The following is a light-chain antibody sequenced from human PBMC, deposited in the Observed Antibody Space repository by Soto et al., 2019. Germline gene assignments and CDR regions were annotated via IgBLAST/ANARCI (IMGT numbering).Light chain of an antibody. V-gene: IGKV1-27*01. Sequence: DIQMTKSPSSLSASVGDRVTITCRASQDISNYLAWYQQKPGKIPKLLIYAASTLQSGVPSRFSGSGSGADFPLTISRLQPEDVATYYCQKYTSAPPFTFGPGTPVDIK. J-gene: IGKJ3*01. CDR3: QKYTSAPPFT. CDR2: AAS. CDR1: QDISNY.